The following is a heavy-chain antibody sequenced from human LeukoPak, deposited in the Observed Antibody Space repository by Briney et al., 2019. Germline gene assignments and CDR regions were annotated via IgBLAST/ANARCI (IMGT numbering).Heavy chain of an antibody. CDR2: IKQDGSEN. CDR1: GFTFSSYW. D-gene: IGHD3-9*01. J-gene: IGHJ4*02. Sequence: GGSLRLSCAASGFTFSSYWMTWVRQAPGKGLEWVANIKQDGSENYYVDSVKGRFTISRDNAKNSLCLQMNYLRADDTAVYYCARVGKTVLRYVDWLPGYFDYWGQGTLDTVSS. V-gene: IGHV3-7*04. CDR3: ARVGKTVLRYVDWLPGYFDY.